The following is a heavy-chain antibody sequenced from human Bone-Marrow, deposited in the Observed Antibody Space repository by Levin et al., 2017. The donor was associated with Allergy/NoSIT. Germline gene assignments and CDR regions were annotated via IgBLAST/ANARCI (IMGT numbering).Heavy chain of an antibody. D-gene: IGHD3-22*01. V-gene: IGHV1-18*01. Sequence: ASVKVSCKASGYTFTSYGISWVRQAPGQGLEWMGWISAYNGNTNYAQKLQGRVTMTTDTSTSTAYMELRSLRSDDTAVYYCARDFNYYDSSGYYPHWGQGTLVTVSS. CDR2: ISAYNGNT. J-gene: IGHJ4*02. CDR1: GYTFTSYG. CDR3: ARDFNYYDSSGYYPH.